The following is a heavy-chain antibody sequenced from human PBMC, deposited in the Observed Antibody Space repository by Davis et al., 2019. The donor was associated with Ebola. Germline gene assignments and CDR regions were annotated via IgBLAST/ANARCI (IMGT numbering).Heavy chain of an antibody. CDR1: GYTFAGYY. Sequence: ASVKVSCKASGYTFAGYYMHWVRQAPGQGLEWMGWINPNSGGTNYAQKFQGRLTVTRDTSTSTAYMELRNLRSDDTAVYFCAKDGGYSYWTDWGQGTLVTVFS. CDR2: INPNSGGT. J-gene: IGHJ4*02. CDR3: AKDGGYSYWTD. V-gene: IGHV1-2*02. D-gene: IGHD5-18*01.